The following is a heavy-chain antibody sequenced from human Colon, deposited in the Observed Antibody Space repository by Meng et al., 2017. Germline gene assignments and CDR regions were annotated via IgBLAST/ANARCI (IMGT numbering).Heavy chain of an antibody. J-gene: IGHJ4*02. CDR1: GDSIHDQW. Sequence: QLQLQESGPGLMRPSGTLSLECAVSGDSIHDQWFSWVRQPPGKGLEWIGEIFHFGSTNYNPSLESRVTISVDKSKNQVSPNLISVTAADTAVYYRAKAAAYNLDIWGPGILVTVSS. D-gene: IGHD5-24*01. V-gene: IGHV4-4*02. CDR3: AKAAAYNLDI. CDR2: IFHFGST.